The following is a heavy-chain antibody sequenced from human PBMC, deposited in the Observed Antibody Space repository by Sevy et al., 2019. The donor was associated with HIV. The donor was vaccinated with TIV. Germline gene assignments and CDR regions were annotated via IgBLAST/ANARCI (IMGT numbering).Heavy chain of an antibody. J-gene: IGHJ5*02. Sequence: GGSLRLSCAASGFTFSSYAMSWVRQAPGKGLEWVSAISGSGGRTYYADSVKGRFTISRDNSKNTLYLQMNSLRAEDTAVYYCAKDDRYCSSTGCSINWFDPWGQRTLVTVSS. CDR3: AKDDRYCSSTGCSINWFDP. D-gene: IGHD2-2*01. CDR1: GFTFSSYA. V-gene: IGHV3-23*01. CDR2: ISGSGGRT.